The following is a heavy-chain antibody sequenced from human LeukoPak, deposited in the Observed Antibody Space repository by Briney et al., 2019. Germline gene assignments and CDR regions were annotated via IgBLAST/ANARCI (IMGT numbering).Heavy chain of an antibody. J-gene: IGHJ6*02. CDR1: GFTFSSYS. V-gene: IGHV3-48*01. Sequence: PGGSLRLSCAASGFTFSSYSMNWVRQAPGKGLEWVSYIISSSSTIYYADSVKGRFTISRDNAKNSLYLQMNSLRAEDTAVYYCARGGYSSSWYRDYYYGMDVWGQGTTVTVSS. CDR2: IISSSSTI. D-gene: IGHD6-13*01. CDR3: ARGGYSSSWYRDYYYGMDV.